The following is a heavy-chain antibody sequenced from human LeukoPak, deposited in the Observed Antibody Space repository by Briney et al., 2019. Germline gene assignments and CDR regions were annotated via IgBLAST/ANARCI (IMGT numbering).Heavy chain of an antibody. Sequence: SETLSLTCTVSGGSISSGGYYWSWIRQHPGKGLVWIGCIYYSGSTYYNPSLKSRVTISVDTSKNQFSLKLSSVTAADTGVYYCAGDLADSSGYPPDAFDIWGQGTMVTVSS. V-gene: IGHV4-31*03. J-gene: IGHJ3*02. CDR1: GGSISSGGYY. CDR2: IYYSGST. CDR3: AGDLADSSGYPPDAFDI. D-gene: IGHD3-22*01.